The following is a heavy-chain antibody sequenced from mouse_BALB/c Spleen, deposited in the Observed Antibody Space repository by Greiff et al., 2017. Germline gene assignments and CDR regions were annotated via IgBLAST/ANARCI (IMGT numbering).Heavy chain of an antibody. V-gene: IGHV14-3*02. CDR1: GFNIKDTY. Sequence: VQLQQSGAELVKPGASVKLSCTASGFNIKDTYMPWVKQRPEQGLEWIGRIDPANGNTKYDPKFQGKATITADTSSNTAYLQLSSLTSEDTAVYYCASYYGNYWGQGTTLTVSS. CDR3: ASYYGNY. D-gene: IGHD2-10*01. J-gene: IGHJ2*01. CDR2: IDPANGNT.